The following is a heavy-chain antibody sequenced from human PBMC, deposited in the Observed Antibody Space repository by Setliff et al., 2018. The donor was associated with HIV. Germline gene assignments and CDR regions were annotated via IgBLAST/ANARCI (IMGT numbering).Heavy chain of an antibody. CDR1: GGSISSGSYY. Sequence: SETLSLTCTVSGGSISSGSYYWSWIRQPAGKGLEWIGRIHTSGNTNYNPSLKSRVTTSVDTSKNQFSLKLSSVTAADTAVYYCAREGGLDYYDSSGHYSYWGQGTLVTVSS. CDR3: AREGGLDYYDSSGHYSY. J-gene: IGHJ4*02. V-gene: IGHV4-61*02. CDR2: IHTSGNT. D-gene: IGHD3-22*01.